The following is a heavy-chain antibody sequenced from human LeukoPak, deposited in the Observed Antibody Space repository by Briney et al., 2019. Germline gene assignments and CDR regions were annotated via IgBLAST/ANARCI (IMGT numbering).Heavy chain of an antibody. CDR3: ARGYSTGFDY. CDR2: ISSSSSYI. J-gene: IGHJ4*02. Sequence: GGSLRLSCAASGFTFSNYDMNWVRQAPGKGLEWVSSISSSSSYIYYADSVKGRFTISRDNAKNSLYLQMNSLRAEDTAVYYCARGYSTGFDYWGQGTLVTVSS. V-gene: IGHV3-21*01. D-gene: IGHD6-25*01. CDR1: GFTFSNYD.